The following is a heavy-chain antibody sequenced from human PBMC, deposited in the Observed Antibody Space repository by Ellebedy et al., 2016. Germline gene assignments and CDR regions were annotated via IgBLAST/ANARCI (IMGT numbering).Heavy chain of an antibody. Sequence: GSLRLSCTVSGGSISSYYWNWIRQPPGKGLEWIGYIYYDGSTNYNPSLKSRVTISVDTSKNQFSLRLTSVTAADTGVYYCARGPDHAKSGYWGQGTLVTVSS. CDR3: ARGPDHAKSGY. D-gene: IGHD1-14*01. CDR1: GGSISSYY. J-gene: IGHJ4*02. CDR2: IYYDGST. V-gene: IGHV4-59*12.